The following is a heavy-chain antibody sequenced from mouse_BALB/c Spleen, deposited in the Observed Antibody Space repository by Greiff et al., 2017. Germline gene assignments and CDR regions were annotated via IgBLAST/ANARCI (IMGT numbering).Heavy chain of an antibody. J-gene: IGHJ4*01. CDR1: GDSITSGY. CDR2: ISYSGST. V-gene: IGHV3-8*02. D-gene: IGHD2-10*01. Sequence: EVQLQQSGPSLVKPSQTLSLTCSVTGDSITSGYWNWIRKFPGNKLEYMGYISYSGSTYYNPSLKSRISITRDTSKNQYYLQLNSVTTEDTATYYCARTYYGNYGVMDYWGQGTSVTVSS. CDR3: ARTYYGNYGVMDY.